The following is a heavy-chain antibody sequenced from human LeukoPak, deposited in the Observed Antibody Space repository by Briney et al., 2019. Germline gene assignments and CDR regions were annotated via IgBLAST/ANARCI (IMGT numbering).Heavy chain of an antibody. CDR2: IKQDGSEK. D-gene: IGHD5-18*01. V-gene: IGHV3-7*01. CDR3: ARERGYSYGPGLDY. Sequence: GGSLRLSCAASGFTFSTYWMSWVRQAPGKGLEWVANIKQDGSEKYYVDSVKGRFTISRDNAKNSLYLQMNSLRAEDTAVYYCARERGYSYGPGLDYWGQGTLVTVSS. J-gene: IGHJ4*02. CDR1: GFTFSTYW.